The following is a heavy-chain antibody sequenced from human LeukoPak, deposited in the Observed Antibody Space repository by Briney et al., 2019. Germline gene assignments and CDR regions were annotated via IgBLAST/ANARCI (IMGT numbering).Heavy chain of an antibody. V-gene: IGHV1-69*05. Sequence: SVNVSCKTSGGTFNNSAISWVRQAPGQGLEWLGGIMPLFGTAGYAPKVQGRVTITKDESTRTVYLELTSLTSDDTAVYYCARDVHGDYGSGWFDPWGQGTLVSVSS. J-gene: IGHJ5*02. D-gene: IGHD4-17*01. CDR2: IMPLFGTA. CDR3: ARDVHGDYGSGWFDP. CDR1: GGTFNNSA.